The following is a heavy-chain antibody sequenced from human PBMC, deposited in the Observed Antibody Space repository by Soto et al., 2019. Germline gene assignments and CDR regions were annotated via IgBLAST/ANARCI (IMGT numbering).Heavy chain of an antibody. V-gene: IGHV3-30*18. D-gene: IGHD3-16*02. CDR2: ISYDGSNK. CDR1: GFTFSSYG. Sequence: QVQLVESGGGVVQPGRSLRLSCAASGFTFSSYGMHWVRQAPGKGLEWVAVISYDGSNKYYADSVKGRFTISRDNSKNXXYLQMNSLRAEDTAVYYCAKDLRLRLGELSLYFDYWGQGTLVTVSS. CDR3: AKDLRLRLGELSLYFDY. J-gene: IGHJ4*02.